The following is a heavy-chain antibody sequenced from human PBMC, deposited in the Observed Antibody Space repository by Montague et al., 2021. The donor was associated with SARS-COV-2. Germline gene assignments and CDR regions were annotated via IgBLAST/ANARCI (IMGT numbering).Heavy chain of an antibody. CDR1: GGSISSYY. D-gene: IGHD1-1*01. CDR3: ARHPPGYRYFYYLVV. V-gene: IGHV4-59*01. CDR2: LHYSGST. J-gene: IGHJ6*03. Sequence: SETLSLTCTVSGGSISSYYWSWIRQPPGKGLEWIGYLHYSGSTNYNPSLNSRVTISVDTSKNQFSLRLNSVTAADTAVYYCARHPPGYRYFYYLVVWGRGTTVTVSS.